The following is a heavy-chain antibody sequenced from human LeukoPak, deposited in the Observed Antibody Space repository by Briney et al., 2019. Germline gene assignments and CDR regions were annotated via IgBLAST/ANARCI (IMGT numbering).Heavy chain of an antibody. Sequence: ASVTVSFKASGYTFTSYYIHWVRQAPGQGLEWMGIINPGGDSTSYAQKFQGRVTMTRDTSTSTAYMELSSLRSEDTAVYYCARWILDYYYDGMDVWGQGTTVTVSS. D-gene: IGHD2-2*03. J-gene: IGHJ6*02. V-gene: IGHV1-46*01. CDR2: INPGGDST. CDR1: GYTFTSYY. CDR3: ARWILDYYYDGMDV.